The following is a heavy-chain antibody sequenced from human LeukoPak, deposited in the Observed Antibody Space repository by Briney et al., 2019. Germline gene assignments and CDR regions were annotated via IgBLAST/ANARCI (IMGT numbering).Heavy chain of an antibody. V-gene: IGHV4-39*02. D-gene: IGHD6-19*01. CDR2: IYYSGST. J-gene: IGHJ2*01. CDR1: GGSISSSSYY. CDR3: ARDQSGYMAVAGYTNWYFDL. Sequence: PSETLSLTCTVSGGSISSSSYYWGWIRQPPGKGLEWIGSIYYSGSTYYNPSLKSRVTISVDTSRNQFSLKLSSVTAADTAIYYCARDQSGYMAVAGYTNWYFDLWGRGILVTVSS.